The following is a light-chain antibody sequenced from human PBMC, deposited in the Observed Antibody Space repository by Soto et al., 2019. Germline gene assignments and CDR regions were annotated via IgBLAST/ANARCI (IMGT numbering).Light chain of an antibody. CDR1: QSISSW. Sequence: DIQMTQSHSTLSASVGDRVTITCRASQSISSWLAWYQQKPGKAPKLLIYDASSLESGGPSRFSGSGSGTEFTLTISSLQPDDFATYYCQQYNSYSPIFTFGRGTKVDIK. V-gene: IGKV1-5*01. J-gene: IGKJ3*01. CDR2: DAS. CDR3: QQYNSYSPIFT.